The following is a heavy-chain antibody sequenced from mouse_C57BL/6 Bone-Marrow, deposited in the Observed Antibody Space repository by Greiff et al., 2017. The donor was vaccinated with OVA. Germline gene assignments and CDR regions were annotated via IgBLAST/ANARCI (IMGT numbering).Heavy chain of an antibody. D-gene: IGHD1-1*01. CDR3: TTMVVADY. CDR1: GFNIKDDY. V-gene: IGHV14-4*01. J-gene: IGHJ2*01. Sequence: VQLQQSGAELVRPGASVKLSCTASGFNIKDDYMHWVKQRPEQGLEWIGWIDTENGDTEYASKFQGKATITADTSSNTAYLQLSSLTSEDTAVYYCTTMVVADYWGQGTTLTVSS. CDR2: IDTENGDT.